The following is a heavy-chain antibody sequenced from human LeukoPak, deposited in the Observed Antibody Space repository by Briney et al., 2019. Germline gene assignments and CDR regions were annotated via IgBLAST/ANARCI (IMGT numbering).Heavy chain of an antibody. CDR3: ASSYYDFWSGYPNYYYMDV. J-gene: IGHJ6*03. CDR1: GGSFSGYY. CDR2: INHSGST. Sequence: RPSETLSLTCAVYGGSFSGYYWSWIRQPPGKGLEWIGEINHSGSTNYNPSLKSRVTISVDTSKNQFSLKLSSVTAADTAVYYCASSYYDFWSGYPNYYYMDVWGKGTTVTVSS. D-gene: IGHD3-3*01. V-gene: IGHV4-34*01.